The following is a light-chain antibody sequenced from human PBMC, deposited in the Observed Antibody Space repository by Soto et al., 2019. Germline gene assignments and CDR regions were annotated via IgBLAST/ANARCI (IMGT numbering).Light chain of an antibody. V-gene: IGKV1-5*01. CDR1: QSISSW. CDR3: QQRSNWPIT. Sequence: DVKMTQSPSTLSASVGDRVTITCRASQSISSWLAWYQQKPGKAPKLLIYDASSLESGVPSRFSGSGSGTDFTLTISSLEPEDFAVYYCQQRSNWPITFGQGTRLEIK. CDR2: DAS. J-gene: IGKJ5*01.